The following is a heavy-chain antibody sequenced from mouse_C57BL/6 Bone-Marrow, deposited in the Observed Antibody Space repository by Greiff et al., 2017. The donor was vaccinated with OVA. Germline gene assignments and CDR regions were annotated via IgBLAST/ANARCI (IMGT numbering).Heavy chain of an antibody. Sequence: VQLVESGPGLVQPSQSLSITCTVSGFSLTSYGVHWVRQSPGKGLEWLGVIWSGGSTDYNAAFISRLSISKDNSKSQVFFKMNSLQADDTAIYYCARNGAGYDGYYAMDYWGQGTSVTVSS. D-gene: IGHD2-2*01. CDR1: GFSLTSYG. V-gene: IGHV2-2*01. CDR3: ARNGAGYDGYYAMDY. CDR2: IWSGGST. J-gene: IGHJ4*01.